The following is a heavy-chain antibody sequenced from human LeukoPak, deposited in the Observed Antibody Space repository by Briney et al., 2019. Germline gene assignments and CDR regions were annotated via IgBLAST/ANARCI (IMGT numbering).Heavy chain of an antibody. CDR2: ISSTSSTI. Sequence: PGGSLRLSCAASGFVFSTYGMNWVRQAPGKGLEWVSYISSTSSTIYYADSVKGRFTISRDNAKNSLYLQMNSLRDEDTAVYYCARAAPYYYDSSGYSAFDSWGQGTMVTVSA. CDR1: GFVFSTYG. D-gene: IGHD3-22*01. CDR3: ARAAPYYYDSSGYSAFDS. V-gene: IGHV3-48*02. J-gene: IGHJ3*02.